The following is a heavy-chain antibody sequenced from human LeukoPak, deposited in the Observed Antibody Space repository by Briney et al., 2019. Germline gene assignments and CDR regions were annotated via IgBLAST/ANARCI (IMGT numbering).Heavy chain of an antibody. CDR2: VNPDGSET. D-gene: IGHD2-2*01. CDR1: GFRFSGYV. V-gene: IGHV3-7*01. CDR3: GRWGIEAAIDY. J-gene: IGHJ4*02. Sequence: GGSLRLSCVASGFRFSGYVMKWVRQAPGKGLEWVANVNPDGSETYYLDSVKGRFTISRDNVKNSLYLLMNSLRAEDTAVYYCGRWGIEAAIDYWGQGTLVTVSS.